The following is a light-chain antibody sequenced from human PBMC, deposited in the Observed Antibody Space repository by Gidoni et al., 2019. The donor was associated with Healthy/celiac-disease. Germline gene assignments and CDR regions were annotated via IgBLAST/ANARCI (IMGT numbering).Light chain of an antibody. CDR3: QQYGSSPLFT. Sequence: EIVLTQSPGTLSLSPGERATLSCRASQSVSSSYLAWYQQQPGQAPSLLLYGASSSATGIPDRFSASGSGTDSTLTISILEPEDVAVYYSQQYGSSPLFTFGPGTKVEIK. J-gene: IGKJ3*01. CDR2: GAS. V-gene: IGKV3-20*01. CDR1: QSVSSSY.